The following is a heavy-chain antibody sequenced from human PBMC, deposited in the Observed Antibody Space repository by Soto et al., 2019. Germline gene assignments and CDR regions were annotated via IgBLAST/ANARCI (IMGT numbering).Heavy chain of an antibody. J-gene: IGHJ3*02. Sequence: GASVKVSCKASGYTFTSYYMHWVRQAPGQGLEWMGIINPSGGSTSYAQKFQGRVTMTRDTSTSTVYMELSSLRSEDTAVYYCARDGIIISFGGVIVIRPGDDAFDIWGQGTMVTVSS. CDR2: INPSGGST. CDR1: GYTFTSYY. V-gene: IGHV1-46*01. D-gene: IGHD3-16*02. CDR3: ARDGIIISFGGVIVIRPGDDAFDI.